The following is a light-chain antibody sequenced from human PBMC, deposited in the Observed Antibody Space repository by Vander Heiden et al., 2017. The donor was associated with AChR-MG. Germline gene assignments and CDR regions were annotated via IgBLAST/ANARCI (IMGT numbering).Light chain of an antibody. J-gene: IGLJ3*02. CDR1: SSDVGVYNY. CDR3: SSYTSSSTV. Sequence: QSALTQPASVSGSPGQSITISCTGTSSDVGVYNYVSWYQQHPGKAPKLMIYDVSKRPSGVSNRFSGSKSGNTASLTISGLQAEDEADYYCSSYTSSSTVFGGGTKLTVL. V-gene: IGLV2-14*01. CDR2: DVS.